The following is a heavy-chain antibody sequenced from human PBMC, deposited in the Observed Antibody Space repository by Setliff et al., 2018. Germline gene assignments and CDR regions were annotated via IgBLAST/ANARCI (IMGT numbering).Heavy chain of an antibody. CDR3: ARAQSWSGGPYYFDN. V-gene: IGHV1-2*04. CDR1: GYTFTGYY. D-gene: IGHD3-3*01. CDR2: INPNSGGT. Sequence: ASVKVSCKASGYTFTGYYMHWVRQAPGQGLEWMGWINPNSGGTNYAQKFQGWVTMTRDTSISTAYMDLSSLRFEDTAVYYCARAQSWSGGPYYFDNWGQGTLVTAPQ. J-gene: IGHJ4*02.